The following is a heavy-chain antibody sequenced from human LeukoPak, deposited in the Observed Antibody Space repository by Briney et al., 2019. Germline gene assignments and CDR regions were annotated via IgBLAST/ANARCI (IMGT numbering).Heavy chain of an antibody. D-gene: IGHD3-22*01. CDR2: ISGSGGST. CDR1: GFTFSSYA. V-gene: IGHV3-23*01. Sequence: GGSLRLPCPASGFTFSSYAMSWVRQAPGKGLEWVSAISGSGGSTYYADSVKGGFTISRDNSKNTLYLQMNSLRAEDTAVYYCAQLIGSGYYYPFDYWGQGTLVTVSS. CDR3: AQLIGSGYYYPFDY. J-gene: IGHJ4*02.